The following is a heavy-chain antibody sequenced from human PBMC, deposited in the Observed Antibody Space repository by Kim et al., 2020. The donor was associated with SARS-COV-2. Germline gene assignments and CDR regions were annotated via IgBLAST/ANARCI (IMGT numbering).Heavy chain of an antibody. D-gene: IGHD2-2*01. CDR2: IWYDGSNK. V-gene: IGHV3-33*01. J-gene: IGHJ1*01. CDR1: GFTFSSYG. Sequence: GGSLRLSCAASGFTFSSYGMHWVRQAPGKGLEWVAVIWYDGSNKYYADSVKGRFTISRDNSKNTLYLQMNSLRAEDTAVYYCARASRRGGDRSTSWRAEYFQHWGQGTLVTVSS. CDR3: ARASRRGGDRSTSWRAEYFQH.